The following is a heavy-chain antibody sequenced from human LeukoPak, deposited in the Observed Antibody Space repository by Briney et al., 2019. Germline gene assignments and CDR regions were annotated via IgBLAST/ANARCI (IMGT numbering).Heavy chain of an antibody. V-gene: IGHV1-2*02. CDR2: INPNSGGT. D-gene: IGHD3-10*01. Sequence: AASVKVSCKASGYTFTGYYMHWVRQAPGQGLEWMGWINPNSGGTNYAQKFQGRVTMTRDTSISTAYMELSRLRSDDTAVYYCARERTLVLLWFGETSNQFDYWGQGTLVTVSS. CDR1: GYTFTGYY. CDR3: ARERTLVLLWFGETSNQFDY. J-gene: IGHJ4*02.